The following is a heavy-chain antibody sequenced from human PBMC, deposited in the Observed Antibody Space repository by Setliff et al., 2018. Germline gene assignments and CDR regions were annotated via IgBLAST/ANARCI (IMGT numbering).Heavy chain of an antibody. D-gene: IGHD2-2*02. CDR3: ARGYCDSDSCYNYFDY. Sequence: ASVKVSCKASGYTFTGYYMHWVRQAPGQGLEWMGMINPSGGTIAYAQNFQGRVTMTRDTSTSTVYMELGSVRSEDTAVYYCARGYCDSDSCYNYFDYWGQGTLVTVSS. CDR1: GYTFTGYY. J-gene: IGHJ4*02. CDR2: INPSGGTI. V-gene: IGHV1-46*01.